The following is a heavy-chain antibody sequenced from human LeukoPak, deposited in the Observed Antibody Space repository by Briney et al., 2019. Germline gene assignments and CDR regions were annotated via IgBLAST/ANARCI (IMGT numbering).Heavy chain of an antibody. Sequence: ASVKVSCKASGGTFSSYAINWVRQAPGQGLEWMGGIIPVFGTANYAQKFQDRVTITADESTSTAYMELSSLRSEDTAIYYCASRLYCSNTRCRNFPFAYWGQGTLVTVSS. CDR2: IIPVFGTA. D-gene: IGHD2-2*01. CDR1: GGTFSSYA. J-gene: IGHJ4*02. V-gene: IGHV1-69*01. CDR3: ASRLYCSNTRCRNFPFAY.